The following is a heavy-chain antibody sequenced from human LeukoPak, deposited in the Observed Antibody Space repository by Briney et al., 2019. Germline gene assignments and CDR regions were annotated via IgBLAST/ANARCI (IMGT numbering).Heavy chain of an antibody. CDR3: ARETGYYDSSGYYGGFDY. CDR1: GGSISSYY. Sequence: SETLSLTCTVAGGSISSYYWSWIRQPPGKGLEWLGYIYYSGSTNYNPSLKSRVTISVDTSKNQFSLKRSSVPAADTAVYYCARETGYYDSSGYYGGFDYWGQGTLVTVSS. J-gene: IGHJ4*02. CDR2: IYYSGST. D-gene: IGHD3-22*01. V-gene: IGHV4-59*01.